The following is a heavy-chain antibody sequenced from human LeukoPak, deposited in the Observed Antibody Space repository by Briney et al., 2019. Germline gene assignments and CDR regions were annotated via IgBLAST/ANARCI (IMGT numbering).Heavy chain of an antibody. CDR1: GGSLSAY. Sequence: PSETLSLTCTVSGGSLSAYWTWIRQPPGKGLEWIGEINHSGRTNHNPSLKSRVTISVDTSKNQFSLKLSSVTAADTAVYYCARRHYYDSSGYYYYWGQGTLVTVSS. J-gene: IGHJ4*02. CDR2: INHSGRT. D-gene: IGHD3-22*01. V-gene: IGHV4-34*01. CDR3: ARRHYYDSSGYYYY.